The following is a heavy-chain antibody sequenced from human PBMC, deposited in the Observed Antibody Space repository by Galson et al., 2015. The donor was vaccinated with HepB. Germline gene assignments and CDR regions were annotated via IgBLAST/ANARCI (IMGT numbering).Heavy chain of an antibody. CDR2: INPNSGGT. J-gene: IGHJ4*02. CDR1: GYTFTGYY. CDR3: ATHYYGSGRNFDY. Sequence: SVKVSCKASGYTFTGYYMHWVRQAPGQGLEWMGRINPNSGGTNYAQKFQGRVTMTRDTSISTAYMELSRLRSDDTAVYYCATHYYGSGRNFDYWGQGTLVTVSS. D-gene: IGHD3-10*01. V-gene: IGHV1-2*06.